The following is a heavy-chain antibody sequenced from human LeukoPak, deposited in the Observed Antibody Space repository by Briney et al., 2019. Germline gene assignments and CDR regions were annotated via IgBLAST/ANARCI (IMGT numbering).Heavy chain of an antibody. J-gene: IGHJ4*02. CDR1: GFTFSSYA. V-gene: IGHV3-30-3*01. Sequence: GRSLRLSCAATGFTFSSYAMHWVRQAPGKGLEWVAVISYDGSNKYYADSVKGRFTISRDNSKNTLYLRMNSLRAEDTAVYYCARVSSTSCFDYWGQGTLVTVSS. CDR3: ARVSSTSCFDY. CDR2: ISYDGSNK. D-gene: IGHD2-2*01.